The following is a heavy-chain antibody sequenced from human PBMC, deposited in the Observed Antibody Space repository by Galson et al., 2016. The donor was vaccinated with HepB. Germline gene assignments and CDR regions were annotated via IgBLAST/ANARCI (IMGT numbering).Heavy chain of an antibody. V-gene: IGHV3-21*01. D-gene: IGHD6-19*01. J-gene: IGHJ4*02. CDR2: ISGGSSYI. Sequence: SLRLSCAASGSTFSSYTMNWVRQAPGKELEWVSSISGGSSYIYYADSVKGRFTISRDNAKNSLYLQMNSLRAEDTAVYYCASRHSGWYYFDYWGQGTLVTVSS. CDR3: ASRHSGWYYFDY. CDR1: GSTFSSYT.